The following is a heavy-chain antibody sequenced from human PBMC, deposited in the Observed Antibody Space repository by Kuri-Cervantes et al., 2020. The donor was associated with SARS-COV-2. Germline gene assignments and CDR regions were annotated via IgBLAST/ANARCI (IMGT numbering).Heavy chain of an antibody. J-gene: IGHJ4*02. CDR1: GVPVTGGTYS. V-gene: IGHV4-61*09. CDR2: LDTSGST. Sequence: TLSLTCAVSGVPVTGGTYSWAWIRQAAGKGLEWIGHLDTSGSTTYNPSLTGRVTISLDPSNNQVSLRLTSATAADTAVYYCGKVSWLQLWRRYSDSWGQGTLVTVSS. D-gene: IGHD5-24*01. CDR3: GKVSWLQLWRRYSDS.